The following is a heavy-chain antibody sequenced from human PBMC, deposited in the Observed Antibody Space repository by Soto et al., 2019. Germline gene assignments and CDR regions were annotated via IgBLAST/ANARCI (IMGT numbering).Heavy chain of an antibody. Sequence: QVQLLQSGAEVKKPGSSVKVSCKVSGGAFSNYALNWVRHGPGQRLEWLGGIIPLHNTSNYSLKFLGRVTVTADISSTTVYMELNSLTSDDTATYYSASWSNWKPLYYDGLDGWGQGTTVTVSS. CDR1: GGAFSNYA. D-gene: IGHD1-20*01. J-gene: IGHJ6*02. CDR3: ASWSNWKPLYYDGLDG. V-gene: IGHV1-69*06. CDR2: IIPLHNTS.